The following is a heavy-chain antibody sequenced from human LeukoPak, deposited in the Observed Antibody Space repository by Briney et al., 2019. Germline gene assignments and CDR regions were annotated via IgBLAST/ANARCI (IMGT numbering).Heavy chain of an antibody. V-gene: IGHV3-21*01. D-gene: IGHD2-2*01. CDR1: GFTLSNYD. J-gene: IGHJ5*02. CDR3: ARADCSSSTCYLRRSWFDP. Sequence: PGGSLRLFCAASGFTLSNYDMNWVRQAPGKGLEWVSSISTSSRYIYYKDSVRGRFTISRDDAKNSLYLEMNSLRAEDTAVYYCARADCSSSTCYLRRSWFDPWGQEPWSPSPQ. CDR2: ISTSSRYI.